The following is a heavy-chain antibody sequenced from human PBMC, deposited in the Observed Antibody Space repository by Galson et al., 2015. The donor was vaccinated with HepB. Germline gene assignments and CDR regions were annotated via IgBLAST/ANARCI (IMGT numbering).Heavy chain of an antibody. Sequence: SETLSLTCTVSGGSVSSGIYYWSWIRQPPGKGLEWIGYIYYSGTTNYNPSLKSRVTISVDTSKNQFSLKLTSVTAADTAIYYCARGGHDFLNWFDPWGQGT. CDR2: IYYSGTT. V-gene: IGHV4-61*01. D-gene: IGHD2-21*02. J-gene: IGHJ5*02. CDR3: ARGGHDFLNWFDP. CDR1: GGSVSSGIYY.